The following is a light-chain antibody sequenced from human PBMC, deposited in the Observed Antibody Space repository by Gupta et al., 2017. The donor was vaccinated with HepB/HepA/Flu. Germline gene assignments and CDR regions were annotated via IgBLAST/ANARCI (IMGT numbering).Light chain of an antibody. CDR3: QAWDSSLRV. V-gene: IGLV3-1*01. CDR1: KLGDKY. Sequence: SYELTQPPSVSVSPGQTASITCSGDKLGDKYACWYQQKPGQSPVLVIYQDSKRPSGIPERFSGPNSGNTATLTISGTQAMDEADYYCQAWDSSLRVFGGGTKLTVL. J-gene: IGLJ2*01. CDR2: QDS.